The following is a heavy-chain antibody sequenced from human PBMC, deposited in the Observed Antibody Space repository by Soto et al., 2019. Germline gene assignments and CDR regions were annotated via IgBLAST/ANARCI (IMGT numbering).Heavy chain of an antibody. V-gene: IGHV3-23*01. D-gene: IGHD3-10*01. Sequence: PGGSLRLSCAASGFIFSTYAMSWVRQVPGRGLEWVSVINDSGRTTFYADSVKGRFTISRDNSKSTLYLQMNSLRAEDTAVYYCAKGVRDPGSHYSAIDYWGQGTLVTVSS. CDR3: AKGVRDPGSHYSAIDY. CDR2: INDSGRTT. CDR1: GFIFSTYA. J-gene: IGHJ4*02.